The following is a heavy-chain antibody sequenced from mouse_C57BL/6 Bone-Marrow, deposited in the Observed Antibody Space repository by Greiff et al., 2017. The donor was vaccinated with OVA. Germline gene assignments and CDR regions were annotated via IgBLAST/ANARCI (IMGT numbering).Heavy chain of an antibody. J-gene: IGHJ3*01. Sequence: VQLQQSGAELVKPGASVKLSCKASGYTFTSYWMHWVKQRPGQGLEWIGMIHPNSGSTNYNEKFKSKATLTVDKSSSTAYMQLSSLTSEDSAVYYCARLRYSNSWFAYWGQGTLVTVSA. CDR1: GYTFTSYW. CDR2: IHPNSGST. V-gene: IGHV1-64*01. CDR3: ARLRYSNSWFAY. D-gene: IGHD2-5*01.